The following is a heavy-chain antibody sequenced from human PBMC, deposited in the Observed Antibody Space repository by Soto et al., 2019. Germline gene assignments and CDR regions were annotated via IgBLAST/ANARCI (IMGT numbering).Heavy chain of an antibody. D-gene: IGHD3-10*01. CDR1: GFTFSNAW. Sequence: GGSLRLSCAASGFTFSNAWMNWVRQAPGKGLEWVGRIKSKTDGGTTDYAAPVKGRFTISRDDSKNTLYLQMNSLKTEDTAGHYFTTDYGYYGSGSLDYWGQGTLVTVSS. V-gene: IGHV3-15*07. CDR3: TTDYGYYGSGSLDY. J-gene: IGHJ4*02. CDR2: IKSKTDGGTT.